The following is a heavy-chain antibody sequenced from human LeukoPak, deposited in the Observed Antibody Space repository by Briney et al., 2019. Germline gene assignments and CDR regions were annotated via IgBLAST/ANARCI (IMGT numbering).Heavy chain of an antibody. CDR3: GRDLVYGSGSLDN. CDR2: IKTDGSGA. CDR1: GFTFSSYA. D-gene: IGHD3-10*01. Sequence: GGSLRLSCAASGFTFSSYAMSWVRQVPGKGLVWVSRIKTDGSGANYADSVTGRFTISRDNAKNTLFLQMNSLRVEDTAVYYCGRDLVYGSGSLDNWGQGTLVTVSS. V-gene: IGHV3-74*01. J-gene: IGHJ4*02.